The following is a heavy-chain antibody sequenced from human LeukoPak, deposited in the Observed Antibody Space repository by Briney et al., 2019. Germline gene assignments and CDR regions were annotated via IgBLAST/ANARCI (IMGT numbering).Heavy chain of an antibody. CDR3: ATPYCSGISCLDVFNM. Sequence: SQTLSLTCNVSGVSVSDGRYYWTWIRQHPGKRLEWIGYKYYSGSAKYNPSLKSRLTISIDTSKNQFSLQLSSVTAADTATYYCATPYCSGISCLDVFNMWGQGTRFTVSS. D-gene: IGHD2-2*01. CDR2: KYYSGSA. CDR1: GVSVSDGRYY. J-gene: IGHJ3*02. V-gene: IGHV4-31*03.